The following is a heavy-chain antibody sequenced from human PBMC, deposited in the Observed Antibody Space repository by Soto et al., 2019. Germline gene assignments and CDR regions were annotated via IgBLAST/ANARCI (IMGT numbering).Heavy chain of an antibody. CDR3: ARVVSRLTGYYSRVEMNWFDP. D-gene: IGHD3-9*01. CDR2: ISAYNGNT. V-gene: IGHV1-18*04. Sequence: ASVKVSCKASGYTFTSYGISWVRQAPGQGLEWMGWISAYNGNTNYAQKLQGRVTMTTDTSTSTAYMELRSLRSDDTAVYYCARVVSRLTGYYSRVEMNWFDPWGQGTLVTVSS. J-gene: IGHJ5*02. CDR1: GYTFTSYG.